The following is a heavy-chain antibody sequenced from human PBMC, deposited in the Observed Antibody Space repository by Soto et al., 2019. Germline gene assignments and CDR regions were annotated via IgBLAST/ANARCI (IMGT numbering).Heavy chain of an antibody. CDR2: ISYDGTKT. CDR1: GFTFSIYA. Sequence: QVQLVESGGGVVQPGRSLRVSCAASGFTFSIYAMHWVRQAPGTGLEWVAVISYDGTKTYYADSVKGRFTISRDNSKNTVYLKRNSLRDEDTAVYYCAKDRGPRRQWIIDPFAYWGQGTVVTGSP. CDR3: AKDRGPRRQWIIDPFAY. D-gene: IGHD6-19*01. J-gene: IGHJ4*02. V-gene: IGHV3-30*18.